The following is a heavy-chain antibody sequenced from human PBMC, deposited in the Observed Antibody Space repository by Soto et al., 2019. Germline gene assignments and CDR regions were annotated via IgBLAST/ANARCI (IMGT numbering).Heavy chain of an antibody. CDR2: IKSKTDGGTT. Sequence: PGGSLRLSCAASGFTFSNAWMRWVRQAPGKGLEWVGRIKSKTDGGTTDYAAPVKRRFTISRDDSKNTLYLQMNSLKTEDTAVYYCTTEVDYYDSSGYYRYYFDYWGQGTLVTVSS. CDR3: TTEVDYYDSSGYYRYYFDY. V-gene: IGHV3-15*01. D-gene: IGHD3-22*01. J-gene: IGHJ4*02. CDR1: GFTFSNAW.